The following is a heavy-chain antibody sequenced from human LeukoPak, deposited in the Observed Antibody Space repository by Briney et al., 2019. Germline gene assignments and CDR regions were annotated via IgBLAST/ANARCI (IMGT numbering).Heavy chain of an antibody. J-gene: IGHJ6*03. CDR1: GGTFSSYA. D-gene: IGHD2-2*01. CDR3: ARGYCSSTSCYYYYYMDV. CDR2: IIPIFGTA. V-gene: IGHV1-69*01. Sequence: SVKVSCKASGGTFSSYAISWVRQAPGQGLEWMGGIIPIFGTANYAQKFQGRVTITADESTSTAYMELSSLRSEDTAVYYCARGYCSSTSCYYYYYMDVWGKGTTVTVSS.